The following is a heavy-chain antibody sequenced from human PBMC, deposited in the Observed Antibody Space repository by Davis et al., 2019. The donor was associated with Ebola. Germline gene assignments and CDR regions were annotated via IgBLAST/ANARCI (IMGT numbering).Heavy chain of an antibody. CDR2: IIPIFGTA. Sequence: SVKVSCKASGGTFSSYAIRWVRQAPGQGLEWMGGIIPIFGTANYAQKFQGRVTITADESTSTAYMELSSLRSEDTAVYYCARGPNYDFWRSPNWFDPWGQGTLVTVSS. CDR1: GGTFSSYA. D-gene: IGHD3-3*01. V-gene: IGHV1-69*13. J-gene: IGHJ5*02. CDR3: ARGPNYDFWRSPNWFDP.